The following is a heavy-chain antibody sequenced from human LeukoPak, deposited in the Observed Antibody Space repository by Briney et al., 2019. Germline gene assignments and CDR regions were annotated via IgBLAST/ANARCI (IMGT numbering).Heavy chain of an antibody. CDR2: IDSGGNT. CDR1: GFTVSSNY. CDR3: AREASGTYDSYFDY. J-gene: IGHJ4*02. V-gene: IGHV3-53*01. D-gene: IGHD1-26*01. Sequence: GGSLRLSCAASGFTVSSNYMSWVRKAPGKGLEWVSVIDSGGNTYSADSVKGRFTISRDNSKNTLYLQMNSLRAEDTAVYYCAREASGTYDSYFDYWGQGTLVTVSS.